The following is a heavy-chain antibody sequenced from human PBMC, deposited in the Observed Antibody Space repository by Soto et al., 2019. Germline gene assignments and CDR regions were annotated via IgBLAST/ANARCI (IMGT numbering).Heavy chain of an antibody. Sequence: PSETLSLTCTVSGGSVSSGSYYWSWIRQPPGKGLEWIGYIYYSGSTNYNSSLKSRVTISVDTSKNQFSLKLSSVTAADTAVYYFARGTTGIAVAGSKGNFDYWGQGTLVTVSS. V-gene: IGHV4-61*01. CDR3: ARGTTGIAVAGSKGNFDY. D-gene: IGHD6-19*01. CDR1: GGSVSSGSYY. J-gene: IGHJ4*02. CDR2: IYYSGST.